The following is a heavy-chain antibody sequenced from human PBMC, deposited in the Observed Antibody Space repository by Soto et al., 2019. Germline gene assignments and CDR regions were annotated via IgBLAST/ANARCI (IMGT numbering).Heavy chain of an antibody. CDR1: GFTFSSYA. CDR3: AKDPWAADWFDP. V-gene: IGHV3-23*01. D-gene: IGHD6-13*01. Sequence: EVQLLESWGGLVQPGGSLRLSCAASGFTFSSYAMSWVRQAPGKGLESVSAISGSGGSTYYADSVKGRFTISRDNSKNTLYLQMNSLRAEDTAVYYCAKDPWAADWFDPWGQGTLVTVSS. CDR2: ISGSGGST. J-gene: IGHJ5*02.